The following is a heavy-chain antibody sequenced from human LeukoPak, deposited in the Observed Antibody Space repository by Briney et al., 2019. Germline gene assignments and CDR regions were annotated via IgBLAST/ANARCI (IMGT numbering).Heavy chain of an antibody. V-gene: IGHV1-69*05. Sequence: SVXXXCXASGGTFSSYAISWVRQAPGQGLEWMGGIIPIFGTANYAQKFQGRVTITTDESTSTAYMELSSLRSEDTAVYYCAREGYSSSSHSDTRQASGSHTPRRYYYYYMDVWGKGTTVTVSS. CDR3: AREGYSSSSHSDTRQASGSHTPRRYYYYYMDV. J-gene: IGHJ6*03. CDR2: IIPIFGTA. D-gene: IGHD6-6*01. CDR1: GGTFSSYA.